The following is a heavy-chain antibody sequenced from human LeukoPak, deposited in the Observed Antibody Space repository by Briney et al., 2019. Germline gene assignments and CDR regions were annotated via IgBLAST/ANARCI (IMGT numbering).Heavy chain of an antibody. CDR3: ATGITGTTLDY. CDR2: FDPEDGET. J-gene: IGHJ4*02. D-gene: IGHD1-7*01. Sequence: ASVKVSCKVSGYTPTEFSLHWGRHAPGKGVEWMGGFDPEDGETIYAQKFQGRVTMTEDTSTDTAYMELSSLRSEDTAVYYCATGITGTTLDYWGQGTLVTVSS. V-gene: IGHV1-24*01. CDR1: GYTPTEFS.